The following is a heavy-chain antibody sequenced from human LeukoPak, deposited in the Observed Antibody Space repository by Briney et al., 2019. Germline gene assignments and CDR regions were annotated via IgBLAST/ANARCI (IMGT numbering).Heavy chain of an antibody. CDR2: IYPGDSDT. CDR3: ARTAPTLAYDY. CDR1: GYSFTSYW. Sequence: GESLKIPCKGSGYSFTSYWIGWVRQMPGKGLEWVGIIYPGDSDTRYSPSFQGQVTISADKSTSTAYLQWSSLKASDTAMYYCARTAPTLAYDYWGQGTLVTVSS. V-gene: IGHV5-51*01. D-gene: IGHD3-16*01. J-gene: IGHJ4*02.